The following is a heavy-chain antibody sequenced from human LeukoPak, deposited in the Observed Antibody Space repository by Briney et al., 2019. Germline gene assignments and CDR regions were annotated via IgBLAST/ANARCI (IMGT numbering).Heavy chain of an antibody. Sequence: SVKVSCKASGGTFSSYAISWVRQAPGQGLEWMGGIIPIFGTANYAQKFQGRVTITTDESTSTAYMELSSLRSEDTAVYYCARGGGSYFVPDYWGQGTLVTVSS. J-gene: IGHJ4*02. V-gene: IGHV1-69*05. CDR3: ARGGGSYFVPDY. CDR1: GGTFSSYA. D-gene: IGHD1-26*01. CDR2: IIPIFGTA.